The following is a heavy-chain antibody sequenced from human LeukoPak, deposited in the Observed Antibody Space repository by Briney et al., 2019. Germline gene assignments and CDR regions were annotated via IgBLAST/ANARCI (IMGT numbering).Heavy chain of an antibody. CDR1: GFTFSGSA. D-gene: IGHD3-3*01. Sequence: GSLRLSCAASGFTFSGSAMHWVRPASGKGLEWVGRIRSKANSYATAYAASVKGRFTISRDDSKNTAYLQMNSLKTEDTAVYYCTRSPGYDFWSGYSGFDYWGQGTLVTVSS. V-gene: IGHV3-73*01. CDR2: IRSKANSYAT. J-gene: IGHJ4*02. CDR3: TRSPGYDFWSGYSGFDY.